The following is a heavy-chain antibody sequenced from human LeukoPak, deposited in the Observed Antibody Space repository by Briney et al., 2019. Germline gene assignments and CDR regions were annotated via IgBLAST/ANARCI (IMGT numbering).Heavy chain of an antibody. J-gene: IGHJ4*02. V-gene: IGHV4-4*02. CDR1: GGSISSSNW. CDR3: ARAARSSSWYEGLDY. Sequence: PSETLSLTCAVSGGSISSSNWWSWVRQPPGKGLEWIGYIYYSGSTNYNPSLKSRVTISVDTSKNQFSLKLSSVTAADTAVYYCARAARSSSWYEGLDYWGQGTLVTVSS. CDR2: IYYSGST. D-gene: IGHD6-13*01.